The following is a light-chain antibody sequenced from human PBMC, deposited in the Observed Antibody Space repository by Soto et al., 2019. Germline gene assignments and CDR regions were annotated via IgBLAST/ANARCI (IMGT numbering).Light chain of an antibody. CDR1: QGISSY. V-gene: IGKV1-9*01. Sequence: DIQLTQSPSFLSASVGDRVTITCWASQGISSYLAWYQQKPGKAPKLLIYGASTLQSGVPSKFSGSGSRTEFTLTISSLQPEDFATYYCQQLNSYPLTFGGGTKVEIK. J-gene: IGKJ4*01. CDR2: GAS. CDR3: QQLNSYPLT.